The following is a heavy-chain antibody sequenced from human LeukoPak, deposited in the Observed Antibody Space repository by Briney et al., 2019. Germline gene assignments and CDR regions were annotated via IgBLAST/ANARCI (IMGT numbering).Heavy chain of an antibody. Sequence: SETLSLTCTVSGGSISGRTYYWAWIRQPPGQGLEWIGNIYYSGSTYYNPSLKSRLTMSIDTSKNQFSLNLRSVTAADTALYYCASLRVPGDFDYWGQGTLVTVSS. V-gene: IGHV4-39*01. CDR3: ASLRVPGDFDY. CDR2: IYYSGST. J-gene: IGHJ4*02. CDR1: GGSISGRTYY.